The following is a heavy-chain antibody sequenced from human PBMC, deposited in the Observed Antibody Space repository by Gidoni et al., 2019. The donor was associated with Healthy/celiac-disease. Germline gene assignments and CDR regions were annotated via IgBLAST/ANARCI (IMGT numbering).Heavy chain of an antibody. V-gene: IGHV3-49*04. CDR3: TSSIAAADAFDI. D-gene: IGHD6-13*01. CDR2: IRSKAYGGTT. J-gene: IGHJ3*02. CDR1: GFTFGDYA. Sequence: EVQLVESGGGLVQPGRSLRLSCTASGFTFGDYAMSWVRHAPGKGLEWVGFIRSKAYGGTTEYAASVKGRFTISRDDSKSIAYLQMNSLKTEDTAVYYCTSSIAAADAFDIWGQGTMVTVSS.